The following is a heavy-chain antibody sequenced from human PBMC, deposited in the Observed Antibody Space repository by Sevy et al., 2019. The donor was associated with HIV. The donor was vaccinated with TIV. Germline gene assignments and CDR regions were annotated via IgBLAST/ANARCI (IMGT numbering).Heavy chain of an antibody. J-gene: IGHJ5*02. D-gene: IGHD3-22*01. V-gene: IGHV1-18*01. CDR2: ISAYNGNT. CDR1: GYTFTSYG. CDR3: ARGTPDYYDSSGPRGFWFDP. Sequence: ASVKVSCKASGYTFTSYGISWVRQAPGQGLEWMGWISAYNGNTNYAQKLQGRVTMTTDTSTSTAYMELRSLGSDDTAVYYCARGTPDYYDSSGPRGFWFDPWGQGTLVTVSS.